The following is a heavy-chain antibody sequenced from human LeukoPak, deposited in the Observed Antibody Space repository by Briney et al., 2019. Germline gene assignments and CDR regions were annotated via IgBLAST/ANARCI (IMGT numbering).Heavy chain of an antibody. V-gene: IGHV3-7*01. CDR3: ARDKLIFSYQLPSGAFDI. D-gene: IGHD2-2*01. CDR2: IKQDGSEK. J-gene: IGHJ3*02. CDR1: GFTFSSYA. Sequence: GGSLKLSCAASGFTFSSYAMHWVRQAPGKGLEWVANIKQDGSEKYYVDSVKGRFTISRDNAKNSLYLQMNSLRAEDTAVYYCARDKLIFSYQLPSGAFDIWGQGTMVTVSS.